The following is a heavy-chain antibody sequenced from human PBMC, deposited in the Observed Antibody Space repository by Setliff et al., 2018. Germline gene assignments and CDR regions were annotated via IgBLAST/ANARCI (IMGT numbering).Heavy chain of an antibody. Sequence: SETLSLTCTVSGGSISSSSYYWGWIRQPPGKGLEWIGSIYYSGSTYYNPSLKSRVTISMDTSKNQFSLKLSSVTAADTAVYYCARDPVVVVAAMSDAFDIWGQGTMVTVS. D-gene: IGHD2-15*01. V-gene: IGHV4-39*02. J-gene: IGHJ3*02. CDR3: ARDPVVVVAAMSDAFDI. CDR1: GGSISSSSYY. CDR2: IYYSGST.